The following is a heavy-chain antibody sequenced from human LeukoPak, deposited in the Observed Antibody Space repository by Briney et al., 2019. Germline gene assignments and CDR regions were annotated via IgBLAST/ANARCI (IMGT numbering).Heavy chain of an antibody. D-gene: IGHD3-3*01. J-gene: IGHJ4*02. CDR2: ISSSSSYI. CDR1: GFTFSSYS. CDR3: ARGTPFTIFGVVILDY. V-gene: IGHV3-21*01. Sequence: PGGSLRLSCAASGFTFSSYSVNWVRQASGKGLEWVSSISSSSSYIYYADSVKGRFTISRDNAKNSLYLQMNSLRAEDTAVYYCARGTPFTIFGVVILDYWGQGTLVTVSS.